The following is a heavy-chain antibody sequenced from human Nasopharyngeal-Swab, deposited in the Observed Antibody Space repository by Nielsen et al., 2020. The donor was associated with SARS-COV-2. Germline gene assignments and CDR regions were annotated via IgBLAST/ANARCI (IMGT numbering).Heavy chain of an antibody. CDR2: IYYSGST. Sequence: WIRQPPGKGLEWIGYIYYSGSTYYNPSLKSRVTISVDTSKNQFSLKLSAVTAADTAVYYCARVSRYSYMDVWGKGTTVTVSS. J-gene: IGHJ6*03. V-gene: IGHV4-31*02. CDR3: ARVSRYSYMDV.